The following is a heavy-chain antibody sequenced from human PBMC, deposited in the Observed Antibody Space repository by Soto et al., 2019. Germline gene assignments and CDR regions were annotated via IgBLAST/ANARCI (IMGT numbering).Heavy chain of an antibody. Sequence: EVQLLESGGGLVQPGGSLRLSCAASGFTFSSYAMSWVRQAPGKGLEWVSAISGSGGSTYYADSVKGRFTISRDNSKNTLYLQMNSPRAEDTAVYYCAKFLHSSGWTPGDYWGQGTLVTVSS. D-gene: IGHD6-19*01. J-gene: IGHJ4*02. V-gene: IGHV3-23*01. CDR1: GFTFSSYA. CDR2: ISGSGGST. CDR3: AKFLHSSGWTPGDY.